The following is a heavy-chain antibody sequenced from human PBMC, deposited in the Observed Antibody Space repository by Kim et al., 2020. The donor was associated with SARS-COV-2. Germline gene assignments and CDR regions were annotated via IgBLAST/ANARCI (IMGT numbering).Heavy chain of an antibody. V-gene: IGHV4-31*01. J-gene: IGHJ3*02. CDR3: ARGTDLEIIVVVTRNDAFDI. CDR2: IYDSGST. CDR1: GGSISSGGYY. Sequence: SETLSLTCTVSGGSISSGGYYWSWLRQHPGKGLEWIGYIYDSGSTYYNPTLKSPVTLSVATSKNQFSLKLSSVTAADTAVYYCARGTDLEIIVVVTRNDAFDIWGQGTMVTVSS. D-gene: IGHD3-22*01.